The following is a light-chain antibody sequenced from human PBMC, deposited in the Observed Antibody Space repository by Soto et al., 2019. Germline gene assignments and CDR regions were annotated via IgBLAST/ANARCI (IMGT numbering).Light chain of an antibody. CDR3: QQAYITPAWT. CDR1: QSIGTY. Sequence: DIQMTQSPSSLSASVGDRVTITCRASQSIGTYLNWYQQKPGKAPELLIYAASNLQSGVPSRFIGSGSGTDFTLTISSLQPEDFATYYCQQAYITPAWTFGQGTKVDIK. V-gene: IGKV1-39*01. CDR2: AAS. J-gene: IGKJ1*01.